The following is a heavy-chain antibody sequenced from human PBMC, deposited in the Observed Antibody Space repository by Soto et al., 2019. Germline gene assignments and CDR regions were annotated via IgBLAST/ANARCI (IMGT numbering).Heavy chain of an antibody. V-gene: IGHV3-11*05. CDR3: AREYYYTMDV. J-gene: IGHJ6*02. CDR2: IDSSTKYT. Sequence: QVPLVESGGGLVRPGGSLRLSCEASGFTFRDYYMTWFRQAPGKGLEWLSYIDSSTKYTNYADSVKGRFTISRDNAKNSLYLKMNSLSSDDTAVYYCAREYYYTMDVWGHGTMGTVSS. CDR1: GFTFRDYY.